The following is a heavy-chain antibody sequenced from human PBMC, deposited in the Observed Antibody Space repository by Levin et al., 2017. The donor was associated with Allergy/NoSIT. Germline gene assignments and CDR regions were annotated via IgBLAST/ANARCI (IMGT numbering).Heavy chain of an antibody. V-gene: IGHV3-30*04. D-gene: IGHD3-16*01. Sequence: GESLKISCEASGFMFSMYPMHWVRQAPGKGLEWVAAIPHDGRNTYFADSVKGRFSISRDNPKNTLFLQMNSLRVEDTAIYYCARDGGAFKFLDYWVQGNLVTVSS. CDR3: ARDGGAFKFLDY. J-gene: IGHJ4*02. CDR1: GFMFSMYP. CDR2: IPHDGRNT.